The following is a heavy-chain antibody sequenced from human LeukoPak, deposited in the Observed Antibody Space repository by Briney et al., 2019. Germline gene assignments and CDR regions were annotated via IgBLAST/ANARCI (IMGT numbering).Heavy chain of an antibody. CDR1: GYTFTGYY. Sequence: ASVKVSCKASGYTFTGYYMHWVRQAPGQGLEWMGWINPNSGGTNYAQKFQGRVTMTRDTSISTAYMELSRLRSDDTAVYCCARDSPLRAAFDIWGQGTMVTVSS. J-gene: IGHJ3*02. CDR2: INPNSGGT. V-gene: IGHV1-2*02. D-gene: IGHD3-10*01. CDR3: ARDSPLRAAFDI.